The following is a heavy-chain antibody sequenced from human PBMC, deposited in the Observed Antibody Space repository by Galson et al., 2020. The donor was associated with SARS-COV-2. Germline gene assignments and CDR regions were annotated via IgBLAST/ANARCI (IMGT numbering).Heavy chain of an antibody. CDR1: GFTFSSYW. CDR3: ARDWGAAAAGGTEGFDP. D-gene: IGHD6-13*01. V-gene: IGHV3-7*03. J-gene: IGHJ5*02. Sequence: GESLKISCAASGFTFSSYWMSWVRQAPGKGLEWVANIKQDGSEKYYVDSVKGRFTISRDNAKNSLYLQMNSLRAEDTAVYYCARDWGAAAAGGTEGFDPWGQGTLVTVSS. CDR2: IKQDGSEK.